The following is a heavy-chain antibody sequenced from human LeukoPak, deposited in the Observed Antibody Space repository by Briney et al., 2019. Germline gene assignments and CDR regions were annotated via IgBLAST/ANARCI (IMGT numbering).Heavy chain of an antibody. CDR2: INHSGST. CDR3: ARGQGYCSGGSCYLVY. Sequence: PSETLSLTCAVYGGSFSGYYWSWIRQPPGKGLEWIGEINHSGSTNYNPSLKSRVTISVDTSKNQFSLKLSSVTAADTAVYYCARGQGYCSGGSCYLVYWGQGTLVTVFS. CDR1: GGSFSGYY. D-gene: IGHD2-15*01. J-gene: IGHJ4*02. V-gene: IGHV4-34*01.